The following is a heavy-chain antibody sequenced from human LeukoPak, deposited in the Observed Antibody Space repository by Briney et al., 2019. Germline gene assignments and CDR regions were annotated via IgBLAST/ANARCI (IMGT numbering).Heavy chain of an antibody. CDR1: GGPISSHY. D-gene: IGHD3-3*01. CDR3: ARVGRYYDFWSGYYPSYYYYYMDV. V-gene: IGHV4-59*11. CDR2: IYYSGKT. J-gene: IGHJ6*03. Sequence: PSETLSLTCTVSGGPISSHYWSWIPQPPGRGVEWIGYIYYSGKTNYNPPLKSRVTISVDTSKNQFSLKLSSVTAADTAVYYCARVGRYYDFWSGYYPSYYYYYMDVWGKGTTVTVSS.